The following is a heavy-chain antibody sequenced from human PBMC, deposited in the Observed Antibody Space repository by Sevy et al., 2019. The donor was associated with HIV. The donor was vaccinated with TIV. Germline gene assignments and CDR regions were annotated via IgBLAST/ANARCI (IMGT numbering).Heavy chain of an antibody. CDR1: GGSISSSSYY. V-gene: IGHV4-39*01. Sequence: SETLSLTCTVSGGSISSSSYYWAWIRQSPGKGLEWIGSIYYIGTTHSNPSLKSRVTISKDISKNQFFLRLRSVTAADTAMYFCARPNSMASYTLDVWGQGTTVTVSS. D-gene: IGHD3-10*01. CDR3: ARPNSMASYTLDV. CDR2: IYYIGTT. J-gene: IGHJ6*02.